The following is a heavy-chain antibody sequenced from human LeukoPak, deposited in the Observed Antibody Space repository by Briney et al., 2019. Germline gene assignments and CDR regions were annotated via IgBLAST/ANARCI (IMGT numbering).Heavy chain of an antibody. Sequence: ASVKVSCKASGYTFTSYGISWVRQAPGPGLEWMGWISAYNGNTNYAQKLQGRVTMTTDTSTSTAHIELRSLRSADTAVYYCASRCSSTSCYSDLEYYYYMDVWGKGTTVTVSS. J-gene: IGHJ6*03. D-gene: IGHD2-2*01. CDR2: ISAYNGNT. CDR1: GYTFTSYG. V-gene: IGHV1-18*01. CDR3: ASRCSSTSCYSDLEYYYYMDV.